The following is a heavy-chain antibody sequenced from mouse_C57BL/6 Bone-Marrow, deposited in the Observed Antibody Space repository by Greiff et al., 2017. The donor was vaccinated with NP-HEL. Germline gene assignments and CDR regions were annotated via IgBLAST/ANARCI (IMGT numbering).Heavy chain of an antibody. V-gene: IGHV1-54*01. Sequence: QVQLQQSGAELVRPGTSVKVSCKASGYAFTNYLIEWVKQRPGQGLEWIGVINPGSGGTNYNEKFKGKATLTAAKSSSTAYMQLSSLTSEDSAVYFCARRFAYWGQGTLVTVSA. J-gene: IGHJ3*01. CDR3: ARRFAY. CDR2: INPGSGGT. CDR1: GYAFTNYL.